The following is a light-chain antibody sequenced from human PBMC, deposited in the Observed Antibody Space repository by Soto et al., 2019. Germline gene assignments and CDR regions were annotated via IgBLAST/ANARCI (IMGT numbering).Light chain of an antibody. V-gene: IGKV3-20*01. CDR1: ESLSSAY. Sequence: EIVLTQSPGTLSLSPGERATLSCRASESLSSAYLAWYQQKPGQAPRLLLYGASTRATGIPDRFSGSGSGTEFTLTISRLEPEDLAVYYCHQYGSSPPKTFGQGTKVEIK. CDR3: HQYGSSPPKT. J-gene: IGKJ1*01. CDR2: GAS.